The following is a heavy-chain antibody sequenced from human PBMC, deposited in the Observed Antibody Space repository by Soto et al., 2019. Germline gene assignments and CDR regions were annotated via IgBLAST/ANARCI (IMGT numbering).Heavy chain of an antibody. CDR3: ARVSSSTLWFFDY. J-gene: IGHJ4*02. CDR1: GGSISSYY. Sequence: PSETLSLTCTVSGGSISSYYWSWIRQPPGKGLEWIGYIYYSGSTHYNPSLKSRVTISVDTSKNQFSLKLSSVTAADTAVYYCARVSSSTLWFFDYWGQGTLVTVSS. CDR2: IYYSGST. D-gene: IGHD5-18*01. V-gene: IGHV4-59*12.